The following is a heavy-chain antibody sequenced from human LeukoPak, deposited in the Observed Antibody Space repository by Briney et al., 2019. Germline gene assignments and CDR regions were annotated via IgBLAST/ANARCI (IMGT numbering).Heavy chain of an antibody. CDR2: ISGSGGST. J-gene: IGHJ4*02. V-gene: IGHV3-23*01. CDR3: ARYSGYGRHFDY. D-gene: IGHD5-12*01. Sequence: PGGSLRLSCAASGFTFSSYAMSWVRQAPGKGLEWVSAISGSGGSTYYADSVKGRFTISRDNSKNTLYLQMNSLRAEDTAVYYCARYSGYGRHFDYWGQGTLVTVSS. CDR1: GFTFSSYA.